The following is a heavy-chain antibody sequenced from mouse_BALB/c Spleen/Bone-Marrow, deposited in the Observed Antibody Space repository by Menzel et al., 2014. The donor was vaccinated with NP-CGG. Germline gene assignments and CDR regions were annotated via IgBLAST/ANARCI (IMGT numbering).Heavy chain of an antibody. CDR2: ISGGGSYT. D-gene: IGHD2-4*01. CDR1: GFTFNNYG. V-gene: IGHV5-9-2*01. CDR3: ARHADYDQTEVAFVY. J-gene: IGHJ3*01. Sequence: EVKLVESGGGLVKSGGSLKLSCAASGFTFNNYGMSWVRQTPEKRLEWVATISGGGSYTFYPDSVKGRCTISRDNAKNDLYLQLSSLRSEDTALYYCARHADYDQTEVAFVYWGQGTLVTVSA.